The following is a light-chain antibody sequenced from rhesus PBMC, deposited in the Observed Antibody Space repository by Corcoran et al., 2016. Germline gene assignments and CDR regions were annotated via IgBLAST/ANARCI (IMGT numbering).Light chain of an antibody. CDR1: QSVYSY. Sequence: QVVLTQSPATLSLSPGERATLSCRASQSVYSYLAWYQQQPGQAPRLLIYGSSRRATGISDRFRGSGSGTEFTLAISSREPEDFAVYYCQKYNDSPLTFGPGTKLDIK. CDR3: QKYNDSPLT. CDR2: GSS. J-gene: IGKJ3*01. V-gene: IGKV3-53*01.